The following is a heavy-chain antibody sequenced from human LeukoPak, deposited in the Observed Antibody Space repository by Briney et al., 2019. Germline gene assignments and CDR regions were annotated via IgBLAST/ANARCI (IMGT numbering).Heavy chain of an antibody. V-gene: IGHV4-4*07. CDR1: GGSISSYY. D-gene: IGHD1-26*01. CDR3: AREYSGSYSTYYYYYYYYMDV. Sequence: SETLSLTCTVSGGSISSYYWSWIRQPAGKGLEWIGRIYTSGSTNYNPSLKSRVTMSVDTSKNQFSLKLSSVTAADTAVYYCAREYSGSYSTYYYYYYYYMDVWGKGTTVTVSS. J-gene: IGHJ6*03. CDR2: IYTSGST.